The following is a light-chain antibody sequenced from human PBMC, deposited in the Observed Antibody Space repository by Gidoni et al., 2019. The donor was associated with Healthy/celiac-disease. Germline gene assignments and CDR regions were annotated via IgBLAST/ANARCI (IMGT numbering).Light chain of an antibody. J-gene: IGLJ3*02. Sequence: HSALTQPASVSGSPGPSITSSCTGTSSDVLSYNLVSWYQQHTGKAPKLMIYEVSKRPSGVSTRLSGSKYGNTASLTISGLQAEDEADYYCCSHAGSSTIDWVFGGGTKLTVL. CDR1: SSDVLSYNL. CDR2: EVS. CDR3: CSHAGSSTIDWV. V-gene: IGLV2-23*02.